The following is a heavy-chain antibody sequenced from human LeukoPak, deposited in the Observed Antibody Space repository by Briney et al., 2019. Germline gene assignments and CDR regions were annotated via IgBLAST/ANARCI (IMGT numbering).Heavy chain of an antibody. D-gene: IGHD3-16*01. CDR2: IYHSGSP. CDR1: GDSSSSYY. J-gene: IGHJ4*02. V-gene: IGHV4-59*01. CDR3: AGDYKTLAY. Sequence: SETLSLTCTVSGDSSSSYYWSWIRQPPGKGLEWIGYIYHSGSPEYNPSLKSRVTISLDTSKNQFSLKLSSVTPADTAVYYCAGDYKTLAYWGQGTLVTVSS.